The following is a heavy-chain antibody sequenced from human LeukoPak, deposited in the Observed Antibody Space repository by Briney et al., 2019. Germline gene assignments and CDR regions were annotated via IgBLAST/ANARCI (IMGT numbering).Heavy chain of an antibody. V-gene: IGHV4-4*07. CDR1: GGFISSYY. D-gene: IGHD3-16*01. J-gene: IGHJ4*02. CDR2: IYSGGNT. CDR3: ARAHTSSFNGGPCPFFLDS. Sequence: SETLSLTCTVSGGFISSYYWTWIRQPAGKALEWIGRIYSGGNTNYNPSLESRVTMSVDTSKNQFSLQLTSLTAAATAVYYCARAHTSSFNGGPCPFFLDSWGQGTLVTVSS.